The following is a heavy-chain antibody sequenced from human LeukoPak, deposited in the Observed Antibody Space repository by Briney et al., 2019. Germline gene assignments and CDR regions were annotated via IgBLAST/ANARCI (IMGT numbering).Heavy chain of an antibody. Sequence: GSLILSCAASGFTVSSNYMSWVRQPPGKGLEWIGYIYNSGSTKYNPSLKSRVTISVDTSKNQISLKLSSVTAADTAVYYCARGARAGYNLEPFDNWGQGTLVTVSS. CDR1: GFTVSSNY. V-gene: IGHV4-59*08. CDR3: ARGARAGYNLEPFDN. CDR2: IYNSGST. J-gene: IGHJ4*02. D-gene: IGHD5-24*01.